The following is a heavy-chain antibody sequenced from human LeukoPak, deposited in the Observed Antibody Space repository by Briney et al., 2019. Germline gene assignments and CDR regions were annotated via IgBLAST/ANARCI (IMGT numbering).Heavy chain of an antibody. Sequence: ASVKVSCKASGYTFSIYNMHWVRQAPGQGLEWMGIINPSGGTSYAQKLQGRITLTRDTSTLYMELSSLRSEDTAVCYCAREGVAGTGLDYWGQGTLVTVSS. J-gene: IGHJ4*02. CDR1: GYTFSIYN. D-gene: IGHD6-13*01. CDR2: INPSGGT. CDR3: AREGVAGTGLDY. V-gene: IGHV1-46*01.